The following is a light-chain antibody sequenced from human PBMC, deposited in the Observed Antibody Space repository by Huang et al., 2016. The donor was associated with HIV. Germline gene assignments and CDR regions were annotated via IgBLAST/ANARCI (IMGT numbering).Light chain of an antibody. J-gene: IGKJ2*01. CDR1: QDIRSY. V-gene: IGKV1-33*01. Sequence: IQMTQSPASLSAYVGDRVTISCQANQDIRSYLNWYQKKPGKAPILLIYGASNLQAGVPSRFSGNGSGTDFTITISSLQSEDIATYYCQQYDSLYTFGQGTRLEIK. CDR3: QQYDSLYT. CDR2: GAS.